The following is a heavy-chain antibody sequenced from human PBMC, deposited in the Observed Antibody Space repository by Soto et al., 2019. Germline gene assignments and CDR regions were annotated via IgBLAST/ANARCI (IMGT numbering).Heavy chain of an antibody. Sequence: PSETLSLTCTVSGGSISSYYWSWIRQPPGKGLEWIGYIYYSGSTNYNPSLKSRVTISVDTSKNQFSLKLSSVTAADTAVYYCARHTWDGSYTTWGMDVWGQGTTVTVSS. CDR3: ARHTWDGSYTTWGMDV. V-gene: IGHV4-59*08. J-gene: IGHJ6*02. D-gene: IGHD1-26*01. CDR1: GGSISSYY. CDR2: IYYSGST.